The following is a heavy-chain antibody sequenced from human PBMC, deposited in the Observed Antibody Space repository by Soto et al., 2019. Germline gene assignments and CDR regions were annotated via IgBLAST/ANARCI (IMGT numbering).Heavy chain of an antibody. CDR2: ISAYNGNT. J-gene: IGHJ6*02. Sequence: QVQLVQSGAEVKKPGASVKVSCKASGYTFTSYGISWVRQAPGQGLEWMGWISAYNGNTNYAQKLQGRVTMTTDTSTSTAYMELRSLRSDDTAVYYCALNTYYDFWSGSDDYYYYGMDVWGQGTTVTVSS. D-gene: IGHD3-3*01. CDR3: ALNTYYDFWSGSDDYYYYGMDV. V-gene: IGHV1-18*01. CDR1: GYTFTSYG.